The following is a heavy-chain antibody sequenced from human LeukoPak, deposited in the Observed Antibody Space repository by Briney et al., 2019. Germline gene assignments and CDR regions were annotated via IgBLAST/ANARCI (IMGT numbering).Heavy chain of an antibody. V-gene: IGHV1-24*01. CDR3: ATDWGSGWYRAFDI. D-gene: IGHD6-19*01. Sequence: ASVKVSCKVSGYTLTELSMHWVRQAPGKGLEWMGGFDPEDGETIYAQKFQGRVTMTEDTSTDTAYMELSSLRSEDTAVYYCATDWGSGWYRAFDIWGQGTIVTVSS. CDR1: GYTLTELS. J-gene: IGHJ3*02. CDR2: FDPEDGET.